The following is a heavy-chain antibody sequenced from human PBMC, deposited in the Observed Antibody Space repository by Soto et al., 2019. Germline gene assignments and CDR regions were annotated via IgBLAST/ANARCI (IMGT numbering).Heavy chain of an antibody. Sequence: QVQLVQSGAEVKKPGSSVKVSCKASGGTFSSYAISWVRQAPGQGLEWMGGIIPIFGTANYAQKFQGRVTITAAETANRAYMGLSRLNSEATAVDYCARGGYYGSGPSDWGQGTLVTVSS. CDR1: GGTFSSYA. J-gene: IGHJ4*02. D-gene: IGHD3-10*01. CDR3: ARGGYYGSGPSD. V-gene: IGHV1-69*12. CDR2: IIPIFGTA.